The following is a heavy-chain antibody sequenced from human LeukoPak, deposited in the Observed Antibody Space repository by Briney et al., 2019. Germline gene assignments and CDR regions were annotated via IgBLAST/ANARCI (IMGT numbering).Heavy chain of an antibody. CDR2: NYYSGST. CDR1: GGSISSYY. J-gene: IGHJ6*02. Sequence: SETLSLTCTVSGGSISSYYWSWIRQPPGKGLEWIGYNYYSGSTNYNPSLKSRVTISVDTSKNQFSLKLSSVTAADTAVYYCARDHDPPPPLRAVYYYGMDVWGQGTTVTVSS. CDR3: ARDHDPPPPLRAVYYYGMDV. D-gene: IGHD1-1*01. V-gene: IGHV4-59*01.